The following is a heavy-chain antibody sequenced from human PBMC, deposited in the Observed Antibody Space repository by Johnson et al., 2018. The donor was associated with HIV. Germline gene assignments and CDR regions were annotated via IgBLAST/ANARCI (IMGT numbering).Heavy chain of an antibody. J-gene: IGHJ3*02. CDR2: IRYDGSNK. V-gene: IGHV3-33*08. CDR1: GFTFSSYA. CDR3: AREGGYSGYEGVGHTNDAFDI. D-gene: IGHD5-12*01. Sequence: QMQLVESGGGVVQPGRSLRLSCAASGFTFSSYAMHWVRQAPGKGLEWVAFIRYDGSNKYYADSVKGRFTISRDNSKNTLYLQMNSLRAEDTAVYYCAREGGYSGYEGVGHTNDAFDIWGQGTMVTVSS.